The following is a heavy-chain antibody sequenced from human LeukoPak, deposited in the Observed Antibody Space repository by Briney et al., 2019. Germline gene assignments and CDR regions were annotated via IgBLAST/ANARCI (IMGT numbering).Heavy chain of an antibody. D-gene: IGHD3-22*01. CDR3: ARSLAPYYYDSGGYYYGY. V-gene: IGHV3-74*01. J-gene: IGHJ4*02. Sequence: GGSLRLSCAASGFTFSNFWMHWVRQAPGKGLVWVALIYGDGSFTRYADSVKGRFTISRDNSKNTLYLQMNSLRAEDTAVYYCARSLAPYYYDSGGYYYGYWGQGTLVTVSS. CDR2: IYGDGSFT. CDR1: GFTFSNFW.